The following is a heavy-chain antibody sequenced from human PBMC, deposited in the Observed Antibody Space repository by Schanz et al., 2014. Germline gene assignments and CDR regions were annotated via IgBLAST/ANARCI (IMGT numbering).Heavy chain of an antibody. V-gene: IGHV3-33*06. CDR1: GFNFGSHG. CDR2: ISYDGSFK. J-gene: IGHJ4*02. Sequence: QVQLVESGGGVVQPGRSLRLSCAASGFNFGSHGMHWVRQAPGKGLEWVAVISYDGSFKNYADSVRGRITMSRDNSENTMYLQMSSLRAEDTAVYYCAKSQGSSFDSWGQGTLVTVSS. CDR3: AKSQGSSFDS. D-gene: IGHD6-13*01.